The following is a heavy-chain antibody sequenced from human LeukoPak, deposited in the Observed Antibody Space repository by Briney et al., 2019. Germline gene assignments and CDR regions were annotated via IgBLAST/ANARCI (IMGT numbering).Heavy chain of an antibody. V-gene: IGHV4-59*05. D-gene: IGHD3-22*01. J-gene: IGHJ4*02. CDR2: IYYSGST. CDR3: ASRVGYYYDSSGSYYFDY. Sequence: PGGSLRLSCAASGFTFSNAWMSWVRQAPGKGLEWIGSIYYSGSTYYNPSLKSRVTISVDTSKNQFSLKLSSVTAADTAVYYCASRVGYYYDSSGSYYFDYWGQGTLVTVSS. CDR1: GFTFSNAW.